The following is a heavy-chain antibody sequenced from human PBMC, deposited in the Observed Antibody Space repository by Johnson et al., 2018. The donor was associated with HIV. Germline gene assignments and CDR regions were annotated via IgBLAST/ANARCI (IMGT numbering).Heavy chain of an antibody. D-gene: IGHD2-21*01. J-gene: IGHJ3*02. CDR2: MSYDGSTT. Sequence: QVQLVESGGGVVQPGRSLRLSCAASGFTVSSYAMHWVRQAPGKGLQWVAVMSYDGSTTYYADSVKGRFTISRDNSKNTLYLQMNSLRPEDTAVYYCARDVGLLADGGGDCADAFDIWGQGTMVTVSS. V-gene: IGHV3-30*04. CDR3: ARDVGLLADGGGDCADAFDI. CDR1: GFTVSSYA.